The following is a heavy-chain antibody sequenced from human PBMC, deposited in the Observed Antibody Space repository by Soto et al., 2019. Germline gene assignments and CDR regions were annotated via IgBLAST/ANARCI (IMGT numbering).Heavy chain of an antibody. CDR1: GFTFSSYG. V-gene: IGHV3-30*18. J-gene: IGHJ4*02. D-gene: IGHD2-15*01. CDR3: AKARARVVVVAPLDY. Sequence: QVQLVESGGGVVQPGRSLRLSCAASGFTFSSYGMHWVRQAPGKGLEWVAVISYDGSNKYYADSVKGRFTISRDNSKNTLYMQMNSLRAEDTAVYYCAKARARVVVVAPLDYWGQGTLVTVSS. CDR2: ISYDGSNK.